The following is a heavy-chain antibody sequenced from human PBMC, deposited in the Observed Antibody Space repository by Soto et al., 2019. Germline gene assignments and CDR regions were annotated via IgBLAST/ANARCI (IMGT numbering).Heavy chain of an antibody. CDR1: GGSISSGGYY. CDR2: IYYSGST. Sequence: SETLSLTCTVSGGSISSGGYYWSWIRQHPGKGLEWIGYIYYSGSTYYNPSLKSRVTISVDTSKNQFSLKLSSVTAADTAVYYCARVLKYYYDSSGYLFDPWGQGTLVTVS. D-gene: IGHD3-22*01. CDR3: ARVLKYYYDSSGYLFDP. V-gene: IGHV4-31*03. J-gene: IGHJ5*02.